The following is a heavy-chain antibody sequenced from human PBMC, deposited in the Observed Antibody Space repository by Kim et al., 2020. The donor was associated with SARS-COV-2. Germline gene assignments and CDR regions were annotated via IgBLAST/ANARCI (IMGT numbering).Heavy chain of an antibody. D-gene: IGHD2-8*01. CDR1: GDSIRSGGYY. Sequence: SETLSLTCNVSGDSIRSGGYYWSWIRQSPGKGLEWIGYIYHDGRTYYNPSLKSRSTISVGTSKTQFYLKLTSVTAADTAVYYCARDGARVTVRAIQNHEMDVWGPGTMVTVSS. CDR3: ARDGARVTVRAIQNHEMDV. J-gene: IGHJ6*02. CDR2: IYHDGRT. V-gene: IGHV4-31*03.